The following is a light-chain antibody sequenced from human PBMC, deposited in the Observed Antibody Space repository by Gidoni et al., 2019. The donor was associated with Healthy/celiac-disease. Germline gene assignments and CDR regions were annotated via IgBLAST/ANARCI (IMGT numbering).Light chain of an antibody. V-gene: IGKV3-20*01. Sequence: EIVLTQSPVPLSLSPGERATLSCRASQSVSSTYLAWYQQKPGQAPRLLIYGASSRATGIPDRFSGSGSGTDFTLTISRLEPEDFAVYYCQQYGSSLPLTFGGGTKVEIK. J-gene: IGKJ4*01. CDR3: QQYGSSLPLT. CDR1: QSVSSTY. CDR2: GAS.